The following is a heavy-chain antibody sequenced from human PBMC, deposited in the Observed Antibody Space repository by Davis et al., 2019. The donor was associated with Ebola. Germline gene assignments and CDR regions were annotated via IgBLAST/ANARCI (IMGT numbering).Heavy chain of an antibody. D-gene: IGHD5-12*01. V-gene: IGHV1-46*01. J-gene: IGHJ4*02. CDR2: INPNGGST. Sequence: ASVKVSCKASGYTFTSNYMHWVRQAPGQGLEWVGIINPNGGSTIYAQNFQGRVTMTRDTSTSTVYMELSSLTSEDTAIYYCARDALWNGATTPLDCWGQGTLVTVSS. CDR3: ARDALWNGATTPLDC. CDR1: GYTFTSNY.